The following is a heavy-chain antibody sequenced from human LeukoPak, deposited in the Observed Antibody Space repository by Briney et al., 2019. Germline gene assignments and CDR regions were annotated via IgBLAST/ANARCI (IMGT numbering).Heavy chain of an antibody. CDR2: IYPGDSDT. CDR3: AQRTGSDAFDI. Sequence: GESLKISCKGSGYSFATYWIGWVRQMPGKGLEWMGIIYPGDSDTRYSPSFQGQVTISADKSISTAYLQWSSLKASDTAVYYCAQRTGSDAFDIWGQGTMVTVSS. V-gene: IGHV5-51*01. J-gene: IGHJ3*02. D-gene: IGHD1-1*01. CDR1: GYSFATYW.